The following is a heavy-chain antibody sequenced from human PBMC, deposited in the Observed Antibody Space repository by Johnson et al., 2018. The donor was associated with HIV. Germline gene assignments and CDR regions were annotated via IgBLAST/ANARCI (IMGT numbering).Heavy chain of an antibody. CDR1: GFNVRNTY. CDR3: ASANVMATLSLGPWYPFDI. J-gene: IGHJ3*02. CDR2: ITNYGAT. Sequence: VHLVESGGGLIQPGGSLRLSCKVSGFNVRNTYMGWVRQAPGKGLEWVSHITNYGATGYADSAKGRFTISRDNSENTLYLQINSLRAEDTAVYYFASANVMATLSLGPWYPFDIWGQGTMVTVSS. D-gene: IGHD5-24*01. V-gene: IGHV3-53*01.